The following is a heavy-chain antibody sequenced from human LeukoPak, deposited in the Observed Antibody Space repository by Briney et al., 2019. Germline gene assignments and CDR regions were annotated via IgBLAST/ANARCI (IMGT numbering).Heavy chain of an antibody. CDR3: ARDHDGDYVGHYYGMDV. J-gene: IGHJ6*02. CDR1: GYTFTSYA. D-gene: IGHD4-17*01. V-gene: IGHV7-4-1*02. Sequence: ASVKVSCKASGYTFTSYALNWVRQAPGQGLEWMGWINTNTGNSMYAQGFTGRFVFSLDTSVSTAYLQISSLKAEDTAVYYCARDHDGDYVGHYYGMDVWGQGTAVTVSS. CDR2: INTNTGNS.